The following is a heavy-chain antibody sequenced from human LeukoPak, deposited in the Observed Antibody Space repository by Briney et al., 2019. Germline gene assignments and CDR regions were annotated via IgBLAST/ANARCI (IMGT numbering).Heavy chain of an antibody. J-gene: IGHJ5*02. CDR3: ARAHQPVWFGELFHTWFDP. CDR2: ISGSGGST. V-gene: IGHV3-23*01. Sequence: GGSLRLSCAASGFTFSSYAMSWVRQAPGKGLEWVSAISGSGGSTYYADSVKGRFTISRDNSKNTLYLQMNSLRAEDTAVYYCARAHQPVWFGELFHTWFDPWGQGTLVTVSS. CDR1: GFTFSSYA. D-gene: IGHD3-10*01.